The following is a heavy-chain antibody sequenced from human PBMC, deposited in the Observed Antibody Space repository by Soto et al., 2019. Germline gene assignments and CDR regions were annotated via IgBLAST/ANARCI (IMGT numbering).Heavy chain of an antibody. Sequence: GESLKISCAASGFTVSSNYMSWVRQAPGKGLEWVSVIYSGGSTYYADSVKGRFTISRDNSKNTLYLQMNSLRAEDTAVYYCARAAPGEPHPFDIWGQGTMVTVSS. D-gene: IGHD1-1*01. CDR1: GFTVSSNY. CDR2: IYSGGST. CDR3: ARAAPGEPHPFDI. V-gene: IGHV3-53*01. J-gene: IGHJ3*02.